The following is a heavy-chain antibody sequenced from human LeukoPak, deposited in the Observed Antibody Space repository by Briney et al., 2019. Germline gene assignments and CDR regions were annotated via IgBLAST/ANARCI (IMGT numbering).Heavy chain of an antibody. D-gene: IGHD3-16*02. V-gene: IGHV3-21*01. Sequence: KPGGSLRLSCAASGFTFSSYSMNWVRQAPGRGLEWVSSISSSSSFIYYADSVKGRFTISRDNAKNSLCLQMNALRAEDTAVYFCARGGYDYVWGTYLYYYYGMDVWGQGTTVTVSS. CDR3: ARGGYDYVWGTYLYYYYGMDV. J-gene: IGHJ6*02. CDR1: GFTFSSYS. CDR2: ISSSSSFI.